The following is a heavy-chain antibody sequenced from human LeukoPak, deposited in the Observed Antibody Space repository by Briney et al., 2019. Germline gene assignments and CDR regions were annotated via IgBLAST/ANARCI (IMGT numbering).Heavy chain of an antibody. V-gene: IGHV1-46*01. CDR3: ARIRDGYNDAYDI. CDR1: GYTFTKSY. Sequence: ATAKVSCKASGYTFTKSYIHWVRQAPGQRLEWMGLINPGGDNTNYAQNFQGRVTMTSDTSARTVYMELSSLRSEDTAIYYCARIRDGYNDAYDIWGQGTVVTVPS. D-gene: IGHD5-24*01. J-gene: IGHJ3*02. CDR2: INPGGDNT.